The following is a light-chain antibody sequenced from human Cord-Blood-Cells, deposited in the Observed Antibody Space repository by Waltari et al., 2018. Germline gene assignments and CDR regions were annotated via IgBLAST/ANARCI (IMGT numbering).Light chain of an antibody. Sequence: DIQMTQSPSSLSASVGDRVTITCQASQDISNYLNWYQQKPGKAPNLLNYDASNLETRVPSRFSGSGSGTDFTFTISSLQPEDIATYYCQQYDNLPPSITFGQGTRLEIK. CDR3: QQYDNLPPSIT. CDR2: DAS. V-gene: IGKV1-33*01. CDR1: QDISNY. J-gene: IGKJ5*01.